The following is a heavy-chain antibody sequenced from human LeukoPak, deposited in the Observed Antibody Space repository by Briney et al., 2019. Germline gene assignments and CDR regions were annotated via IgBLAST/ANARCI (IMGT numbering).Heavy chain of an antibody. CDR1: GFSFSNYS. Sequence: GGSLRPSCAASGFSFSNYSMGWVRQAPGKGLEWVSVINNTGATKFYAESVKGRFTISRDNSKNTLYLQMSSLRVEDTAVYYRARKYASGTYPLDYWVQGSLVSVSS. CDR2: INNTGATK. V-gene: IGHV3-23*01. J-gene: IGHJ4*02. D-gene: IGHD3-10*01. CDR3: ARKYASGTYPLDY.